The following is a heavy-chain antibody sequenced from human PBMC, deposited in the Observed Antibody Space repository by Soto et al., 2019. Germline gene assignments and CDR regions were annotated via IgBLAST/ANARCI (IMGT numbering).Heavy chain of an antibody. Sequence: QLQLQESGPGLVKPSETLSLTCTVSRGSISSGYYYWGWLRQSPGKGLEWIGSIYYSGRTSHNPSIKSRVTISVDTSKNQFSLKLSSVTAADTAVYYCARHAKYDSTVTTGTLDYWGQGMLVTVSS. CDR1: RGSISSGYYY. J-gene: IGHJ4*02. CDR2: IYYSGRT. D-gene: IGHD1-1*01. V-gene: IGHV4-39*01. CDR3: ARHAKYDSTVTTGTLDY.